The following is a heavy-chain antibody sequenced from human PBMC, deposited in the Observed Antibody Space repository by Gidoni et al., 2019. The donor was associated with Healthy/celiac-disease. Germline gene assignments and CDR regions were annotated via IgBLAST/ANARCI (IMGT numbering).Heavy chain of an antibody. CDR1: GGSFSGYY. Sequence: QVQLQQWGAGLLKPSETLSLTGAVYGGSFSGYYWSWISQPPGKGLEWIGEINHSGSTNYNPSLKSRVTISVDTSKNQFSLKLSSVTAADTAVYYCARVGYCSSTSCYRKWRRGGGAFDIWGQGTMVTVSS. D-gene: IGHD2-2*01. CDR3: ARVGYCSSTSCYRKWRRGGGAFDI. J-gene: IGHJ3*02. V-gene: IGHV4-34*01. CDR2: INHSGST.